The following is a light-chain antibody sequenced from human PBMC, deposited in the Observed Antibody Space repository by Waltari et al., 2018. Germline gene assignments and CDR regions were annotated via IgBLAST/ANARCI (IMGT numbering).Light chain of an antibody. CDR2: GAS. Sequence: DIQLTQSPSSLSASVGDSVTFTCRASQGITTSLAWYQQKPGRVPELLIYGASTLQIGVPSRFSGSGSGTDFTLTISSLQPEDFATYYCQQLYTYPLTFGGGSKVEIK. V-gene: IGKV1-9*01. J-gene: IGKJ4*01. CDR1: QGITTS. CDR3: QQLYTYPLT.